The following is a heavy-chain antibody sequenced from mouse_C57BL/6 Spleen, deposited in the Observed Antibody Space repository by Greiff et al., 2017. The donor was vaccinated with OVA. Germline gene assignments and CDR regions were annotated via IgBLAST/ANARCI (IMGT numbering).Heavy chain of an antibody. Sequence: QVQLQQSGAELAKPGASVKLSCKASGYTFTSYWMHWVKQRPGQGLEWIGYINPSSGYTKYNQKFKDKATLNADKSSSTAYMQLSSLTYEDSAVYYCARRGDYGGKVGFDDWGQGTTLTVSS. D-gene: IGHD2-4*01. CDR3: ARRGDYGGKVGFDD. CDR2: INPSSGYT. CDR1: GYTFTSYW. V-gene: IGHV1-7*01. J-gene: IGHJ2*01.